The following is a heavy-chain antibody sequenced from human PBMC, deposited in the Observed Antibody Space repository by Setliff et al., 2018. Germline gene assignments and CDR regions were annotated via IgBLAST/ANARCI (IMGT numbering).Heavy chain of an antibody. J-gene: IGHJ3*02. V-gene: IGHV4-61*02. Sequence: SETLSLTCTVSGGSISSGSYYWSWIRHPAGKGLEWIGRVYTNGGSDYNPFLKSRVSISLDTSKNQFSLNLNSVTAADTAVYYCARDLNRWFGEFAFDIWGRGTMVTVSS. CDR1: GGSISSGSYY. CDR3: ARDLNRWFGEFAFDI. D-gene: IGHD3-10*01. CDR2: VYTNGGS.